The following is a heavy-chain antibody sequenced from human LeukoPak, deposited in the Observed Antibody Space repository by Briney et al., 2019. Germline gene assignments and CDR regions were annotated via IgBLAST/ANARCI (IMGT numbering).Heavy chain of an antibody. D-gene: IGHD3-22*01. Sequence: GGSLTLSCAASGFTFSSYAMTWVRQAPGKGLEWVAVISGSGGSTYYADSVKGRFTISRDNSKNTLYLQMNSLRAEDTAVYYCAKGPDYYDSSGYYAYWGQGTLVTVSS. V-gene: IGHV3-23*01. J-gene: IGHJ4*02. CDR3: AKGPDYYDSSGYYAY. CDR1: GFTFSSYA. CDR2: ISGSGGST.